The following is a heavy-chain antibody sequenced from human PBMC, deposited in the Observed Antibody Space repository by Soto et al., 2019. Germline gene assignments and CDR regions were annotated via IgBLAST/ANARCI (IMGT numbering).Heavy chain of an antibody. D-gene: IGHD4-17*01. J-gene: IGHJ5*02. CDR2: IYYSGSN. CDR1: GGSISSGGYY. Sequence: QVQLQESGPGLVKPSQTLSLTCTVSGGSISSGGYYWSWIRQHPGKGLEWIGYIYYSGSNYYNTSLKSRVTISVNTSKNQFSLKPTSVTAADTAVYFCAWTSNDYGFFDPWGQGTLVTVSS. V-gene: IGHV4-31*03. CDR3: AWTSNDYGFFDP.